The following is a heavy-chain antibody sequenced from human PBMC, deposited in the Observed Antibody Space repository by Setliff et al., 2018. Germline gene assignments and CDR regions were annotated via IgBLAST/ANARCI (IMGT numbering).Heavy chain of an antibody. CDR2: IYSSGNT. V-gene: IGHV3-53*01. CDR1: GFAVSGAY. D-gene: IGHD3-22*01. CDR3: ARRGYSHDSSDYNRRKVSDYFDF. J-gene: IGHJ4*02. Sequence: TGGSLRLSCAASGFAVSGAYMSWVRQAPGKGLEWVSIIYSSGNTAYTDSVKGRFTISRDTSKNTVYLQMNNVTVEDTAVYFCARRGYSHDSSDYNRRKVSDYFDFWGQGTQVTVSS.